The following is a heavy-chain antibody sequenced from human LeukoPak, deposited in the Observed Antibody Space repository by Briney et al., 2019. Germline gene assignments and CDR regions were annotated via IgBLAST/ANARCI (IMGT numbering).Heavy chain of an antibody. J-gene: IGHJ4*02. CDR2: ISASGGST. D-gene: IGHD6-13*01. CDR3: AKEPPRVVATGIAAAGPNPREDY. CDR1: GFTFSSYA. Sequence: GGSLRLSCAASGFTFSSYAMSWVRQAPGKGLEWVSAISASGGSTYYADSVKGRFTISRDNSKNTLYLQMNSLRAEDTAVYYCAKEPPRVVATGIAAAGPNPREDYWGQGTLVTVSS. V-gene: IGHV3-23*01.